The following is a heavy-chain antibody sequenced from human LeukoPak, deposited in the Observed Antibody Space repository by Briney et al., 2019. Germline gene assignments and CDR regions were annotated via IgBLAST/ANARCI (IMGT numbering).Heavy chain of an antibody. D-gene: IGHD3-16*01. V-gene: IGHV4-61*02. J-gene: IGHJ4*02. CDR3: ARAYVYDYVWGSYRDLYYFDY. CDR1: GGSISSGSYC. CDR2: IYTSGST. Sequence: PSETLSLTCTVAGGSISSGSYCWSWIRQPAGKGLEWMGLIYTSGSTNYNPSLKSRLTIPVDTSKTPFFLKLSSVTAAHTAADYCARAYVYDYVWGSYRDLYYFDYWGQGTLVTVSS.